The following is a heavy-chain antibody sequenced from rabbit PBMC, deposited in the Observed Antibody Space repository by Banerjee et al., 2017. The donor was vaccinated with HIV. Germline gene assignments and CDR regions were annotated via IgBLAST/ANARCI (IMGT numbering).Heavy chain of an antibody. V-gene: IGHV1S45*01. Sequence: QEQLKESGGGLVQPGGSLKLSCKASGFTISSSYYMSWVRQAPGKGLEWIGCIDTGSGSTVYATWVNGRFTISKTSSTTVTLQMTTVTAADTATYFCARVWALWGPGTLVTVS. J-gene: IGHJ4*01. CDR3: ARVWAL. CDR1: GFTISSSYY. CDR2: IDTGSGST. D-gene: IGHD5-1*01.